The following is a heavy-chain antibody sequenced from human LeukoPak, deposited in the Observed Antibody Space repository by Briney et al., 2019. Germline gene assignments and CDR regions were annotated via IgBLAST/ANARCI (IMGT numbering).Heavy chain of an antibody. CDR2: IIPILGIA. CDR1: GGTFSSYA. Sequence: ASVKVSCKASGGTFSSYAISWVRQAPGQGLEWMGRIIPILGIANYAQKFQGRVTITADKSTSTAYMELSSLRSEDTAVYYCARSSRDGYNEARDYWGQGTLVTVPS. D-gene: IGHD5-24*01. J-gene: IGHJ4*02. CDR3: ARSSRDGYNEARDY. V-gene: IGHV1-69*04.